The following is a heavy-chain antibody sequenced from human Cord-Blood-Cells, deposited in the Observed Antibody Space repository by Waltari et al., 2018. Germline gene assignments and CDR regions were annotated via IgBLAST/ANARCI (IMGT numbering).Heavy chain of an antibody. CDR1: GGSFSGYY. V-gene: IGHV4-34*01. CDR2: INHRGST. J-gene: IGHJ6*03. Sequence: QVQLQQWGAGLLQPSETLSLTCAVYGGSFSGYYWSWFLQPPGKGLEWIGEINHRGSTNYNPSLKSRVTISVDTSKNQFSLKLSSVTAADTAVYYCARAQGLRYYYYMDVWGKGTTVTVSS. CDR3: ARAQGLRYYYYMDV. D-gene: IGHD4-17*01.